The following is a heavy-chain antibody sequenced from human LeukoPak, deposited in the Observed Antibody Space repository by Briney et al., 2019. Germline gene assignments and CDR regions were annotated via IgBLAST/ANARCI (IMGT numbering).Heavy chain of an antibody. CDR2: ISSSSSTI. Sequence: GGSLRLSCAASGFTFSSYSMNWVRQAPGKGLEWVSYISSSSSTIYYADSVKDRFTISRDNAKNSLYLQMNSLRAEDTAVYYCASNRISSGWYSYYYYYYMDVWGKGTTVTVSS. V-gene: IGHV3-48*01. CDR1: GFTFSSYS. CDR3: ASNRISSGWYSYYYYYYMDV. D-gene: IGHD6-19*01. J-gene: IGHJ6*03.